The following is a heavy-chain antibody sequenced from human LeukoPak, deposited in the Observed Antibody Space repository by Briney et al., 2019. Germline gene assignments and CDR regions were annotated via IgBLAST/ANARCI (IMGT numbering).Heavy chain of an antibody. Sequence: LETLSLTCTVSGGSISTYYWSWIRQPPGEGLEWIGYIYYSGSTNYNPSLKSRVTISVDTSKNQFSLKLSSVTAADTAVYYCARNGGSYSFDYWGRGTLVTVSS. J-gene: IGHJ4*02. V-gene: IGHV4-59*01. CDR1: GGSISTYY. D-gene: IGHD1-26*01. CDR2: IYYSGST. CDR3: ARNGGSYSFDY.